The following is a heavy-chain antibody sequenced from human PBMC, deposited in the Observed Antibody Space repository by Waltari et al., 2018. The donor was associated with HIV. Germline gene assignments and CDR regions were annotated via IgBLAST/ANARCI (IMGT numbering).Heavy chain of an antibody. CDR1: GFHFRRFT. CDR3: VRDDPGYVAIDY. J-gene: IGHJ4*02. D-gene: IGHD2-15*01. CDR2: LRRDTYEA. V-gene: IGHV3-7*03. Sequence: LVQSGGGEVQEGGSLFLSCSGSGFHFRRFTLNWVRQTPRRGLEWVASLRRDTYEANYLASVRGRFIISRDNAKSSAYLEMTSLRVEDTGTYYCVRDDPGYVAIDYWGQGSQVVVS.